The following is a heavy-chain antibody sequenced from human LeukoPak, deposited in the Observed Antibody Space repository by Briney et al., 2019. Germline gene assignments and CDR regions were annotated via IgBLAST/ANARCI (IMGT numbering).Heavy chain of an antibody. D-gene: IGHD3-10*01. CDR1: GFTFSSHA. CDR3: SRGPYGSGSYYPDY. CDR2: VSSSSTYI. J-gene: IGHJ4*02. Sequence: PGKSLRLSCAASGFTFSSHAMHWVRQAPGKGLEWVSSVSSSSTYIYYADSVKGRFTISRDNAENSVYLQMNSLRDEDTAVYYCSRGPYGSGSYYPDYWGQGTLVTVSS. V-gene: IGHV3-21*01.